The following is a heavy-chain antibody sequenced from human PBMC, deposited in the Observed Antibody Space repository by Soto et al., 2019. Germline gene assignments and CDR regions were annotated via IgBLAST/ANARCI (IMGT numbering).Heavy chain of an antibody. Sequence: VQLVQSGAEVKKPGSSVKVSCKASGGTFTSFPFSWMRQAPGQGLEWMGGIIPIFETTNYAQKFRGRLTITADESTTTAYMELTSLTSEDTAVYFCARESGDYGRPYFDYWGQGTLVTVSS. D-gene: IGHD3-10*01. J-gene: IGHJ4*02. CDR1: GGTFTSFP. CDR2: IIPIFETT. CDR3: ARESGDYGRPYFDY. V-gene: IGHV1-69*01.